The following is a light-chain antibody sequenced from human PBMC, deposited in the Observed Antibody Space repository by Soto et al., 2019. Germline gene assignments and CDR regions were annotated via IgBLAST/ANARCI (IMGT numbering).Light chain of an antibody. V-gene: IGLV1-44*01. J-gene: IGLJ3*02. CDR2: NSN. Sequence: QSVLTQQPSASGTPGQTITISCSGSTSNVGDNALNWYQQVPGTAPKLVIYNSNQRPSGVPDRFSGSKSGTSGSLAISGLLSEDEADYYCGAWDDSLKASVFGGGTKLTVL. CDR1: TSNVGDNA. CDR3: GAWDDSLKASV.